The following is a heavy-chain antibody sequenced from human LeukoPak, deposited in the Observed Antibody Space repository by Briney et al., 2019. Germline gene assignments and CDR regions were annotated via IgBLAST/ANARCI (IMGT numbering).Heavy chain of an antibody. Sequence: GGSLRLSCAASGFTFSSYAMSWVRQAPGKGLEWVSAISGSGGSTYYADSVKGRFTISRDNSKNTLYLQMNSLRAEDTAVYYCARDQGSSWYPSFDYWGQGTLVTVSS. CDR1: GFTFSSYA. V-gene: IGHV3-23*01. D-gene: IGHD6-13*01. CDR3: ARDQGSSWYPSFDY. J-gene: IGHJ4*02. CDR2: ISGSGGST.